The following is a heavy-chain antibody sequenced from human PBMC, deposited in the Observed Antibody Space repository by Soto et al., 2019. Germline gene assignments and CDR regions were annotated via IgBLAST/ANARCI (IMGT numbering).Heavy chain of an antibody. CDR1: GASISSNNW. D-gene: IGHD4-17*01. J-gene: IGHJ3*02. CDR2: IYHRGST. Sequence: NPSETLSLTCAVSGASISSNNWWSWVRQPPGKGLEWIGEIYHRGSTNYNPSLKSRVTISVDKSKNQFSLKLSSVTAADTAVYYCARAGDYPLTGAFDIWGQGTMVTVSS. V-gene: IGHV4-4*02. CDR3: ARAGDYPLTGAFDI.